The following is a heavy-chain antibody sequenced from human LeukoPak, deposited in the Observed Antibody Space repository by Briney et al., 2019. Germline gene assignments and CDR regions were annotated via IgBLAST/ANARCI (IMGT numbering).Heavy chain of an antibody. CDR3: ATEKSETQYGAFDI. J-gene: IGHJ3*02. CDR2: FDPEDGET. Sequence: ASVKVSCKASGYTFTGYYMHWVRQAPGKGLEWMGGFDPEDGETIYAQKFQGRVTMTEDTSTDTAYMELSSPRSEDTAVYYCATEKSETQYGAFDIWGQGTMVTVSS. D-gene: IGHD4-17*01. CDR1: GYTFTGYY. V-gene: IGHV1-24*01.